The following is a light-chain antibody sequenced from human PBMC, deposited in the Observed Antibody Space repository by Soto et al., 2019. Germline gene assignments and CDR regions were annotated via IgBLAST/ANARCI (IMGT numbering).Light chain of an antibody. CDR3: LLYCGGAQLV. CDR2: STS. J-gene: IGLJ2*01. CDR1: TGAVTSGNY. V-gene: IGLV7-43*01. Sequence: QAVVTQEPSLTVSPGGTVTLTCASSTGAVTSGNYPNWFQQKPGQAPRALIYSTSNKNSWTPARFSGSLLGDKAALTLSGVPPEDEAEYYCLLYCGGAQLVFGGGTKLTVL.